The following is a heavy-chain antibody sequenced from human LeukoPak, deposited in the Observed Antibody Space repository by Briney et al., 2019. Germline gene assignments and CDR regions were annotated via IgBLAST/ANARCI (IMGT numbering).Heavy chain of an antibody. Sequence: GGSLRLSCTASGFTFSDYWMSWVRQAPGKGLEWVAVISYDGSNKYYTDSVKGRFTISRDSSKNTLYLQMNSLRAEDTAVYYCAKSGIRGSGSPDFDYWGQGTLVTVSS. D-gene: IGHD3-10*01. CDR3: AKSGIRGSGSPDFDY. J-gene: IGHJ4*02. V-gene: IGHV3-30*18. CDR1: GFTFSDYW. CDR2: ISYDGSNK.